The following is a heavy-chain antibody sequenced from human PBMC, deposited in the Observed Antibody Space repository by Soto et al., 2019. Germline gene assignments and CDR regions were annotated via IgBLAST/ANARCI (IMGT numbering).Heavy chain of an antibody. CDR2: IHYSGTT. Sequence: SDTLSLTCTVSGGSMTPYYWSWIRQTPGKGLEYIGYIHYSGTTDYNPSLKSRVTISVDTSKNQFSLKLSSVTAADTAVYYCARYILDSPGGWLDPWGQGTLVTVSS. J-gene: IGHJ5*02. CDR1: GGSMTPYY. D-gene: IGHD3-3*01. CDR3: ARYILDSPGGWLDP. V-gene: IGHV4-59*01.